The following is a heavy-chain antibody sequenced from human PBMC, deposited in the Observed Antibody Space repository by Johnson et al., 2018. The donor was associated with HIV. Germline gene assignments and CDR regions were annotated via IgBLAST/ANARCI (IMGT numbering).Heavy chain of an antibody. CDR3: ASGIAVAGTLLDAFDI. CDR1: GFTFSSYG. D-gene: IGHD6-19*01. J-gene: IGHJ3*02. CDR2: IPFHGNQQ. Sequence: QVQLVESGGGVVQPGRSLRLSCAASGFTFSSYGMYWARQAPDKGLEWVAYIPFHGNQQYYGDSVKGRFTISRDNSKNTLYLQMNSLRAEDTAVYYCASGIAVAGTLLDAFDIWGQGTMVTVSS. V-gene: IGHV3-30*03.